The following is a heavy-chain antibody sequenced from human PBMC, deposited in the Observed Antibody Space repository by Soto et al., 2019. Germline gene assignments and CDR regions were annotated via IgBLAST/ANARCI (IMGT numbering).Heavy chain of an antibody. Sequence: SVKVSSKASGYTITSYGSWWVCQAPEQGLEWMGWISAYNGNTNYAQKLQGRVTMTTDTSTSTAYMELRSLRSDDTAVYYCARDIAVAGNSPRDFDYWGQGTLVTVSS. CDR3: ARDIAVAGNSPRDFDY. CDR1: GYTITSYG. D-gene: IGHD6-19*01. J-gene: IGHJ4*02. V-gene: IGHV1-18*04. CDR2: ISAYNGNT.